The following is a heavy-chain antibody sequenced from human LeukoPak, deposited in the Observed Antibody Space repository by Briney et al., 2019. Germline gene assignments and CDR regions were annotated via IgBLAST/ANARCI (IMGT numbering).Heavy chain of an antibody. J-gene: IGHJ4*02. D-gene: IGHD3-3*01. CDR3: ARGPATIFGVVDGDY. CDR1: GFTFSDYY. V-gene: IGHV3-11*01. CDR2: ISSSGSTI. Sequence: GGSLRLSCAASGFTFSDYYMSWIRQAPGKGLEWVSYISSSGSTIYYADSVKGRFTISRDNAKNSLYLQMNSLGAEDTAVYYCARGPATIFGVVDGDYWGQGTLVTVSS.